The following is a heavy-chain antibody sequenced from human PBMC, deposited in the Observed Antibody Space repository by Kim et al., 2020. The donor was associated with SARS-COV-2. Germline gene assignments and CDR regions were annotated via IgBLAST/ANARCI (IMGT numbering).Heavy chain of an antibody. CDR1: GFTFSSYA. Sequence: GGSLRLSCAASGFTFSSYAMSWVRQAPGKGLEWVSAIGASGGSTYYADSVKGRFTISRDNSKNTLYLQMNSLRAEDTAVYYCAKDYGGYLGYWGQGTLVTASS. CDR3: AKDYGGYLGY. D-gene: IGHD2-15*01. V-gene: IGHV3-23*01. J-gene: IGHJ4*02. CDR2: IGASGGST.